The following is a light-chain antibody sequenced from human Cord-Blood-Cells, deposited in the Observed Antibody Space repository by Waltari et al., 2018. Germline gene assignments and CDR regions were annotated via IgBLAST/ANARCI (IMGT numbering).Light chain of an antibody. CDR2: DVS. J-gene: IGLJ3*02. CDR1: SSDVGGYNY. V-gene: IGLV2-14*01. Sequence: QSALTQPASVSGSPGQSIPLSRTGTSSDVGGYNYVLWYQQHPGKAPKLMIYDVSTRPSGVSNRFSGSKSGNTASLTISGLQAEDEADYYCSSYTSSSTWVFGGGTKLTVL. CDR3: SSYTSSSTWV.